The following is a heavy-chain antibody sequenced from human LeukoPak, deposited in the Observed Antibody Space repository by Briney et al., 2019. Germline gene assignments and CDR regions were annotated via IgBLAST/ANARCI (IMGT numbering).Heavy chain of an antibody. CDR1: GYTFTGYF. D-gene: IGHD6-13*01. J-gene: IGHJ4*02. Sequence: ASVKVSCKASGYTFTGYFMHWVRQAPGQGLEWMGIINPSGGSTSYAQKFQGRVTMTRDTSTSTVYMELSSLRSEDTAVYYCAREQEAAADYDYWGQGTLVTVSS. CDR2: INPSGGST. CDR3: AREQEAAADYDY. V-gene: IGHV1-46*01.